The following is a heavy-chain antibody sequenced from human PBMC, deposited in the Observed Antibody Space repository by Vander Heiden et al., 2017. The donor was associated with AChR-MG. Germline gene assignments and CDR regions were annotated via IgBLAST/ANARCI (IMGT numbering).Heavy chain of an antibody. V-gene: IGHV3-23*01. CDR1: GFTFSSYA. J-gene: IGHJ4*02. Sequence: EVQLLESGGGLVQPGGSLRLSCAASGFTFSSYAMSWVRQAPGKGLEWVSAISGSGGSTYYADSVKGRFTISRDNSKNTLYLQMNSLRAEDTAVYYCAKDGTRITIFGVASSDYWGQGTLVTVSS. D-gene: IGHD3-3*01. CDR2: ISGSGGST. CDR3: AKDGTRITIFGVASSDY.